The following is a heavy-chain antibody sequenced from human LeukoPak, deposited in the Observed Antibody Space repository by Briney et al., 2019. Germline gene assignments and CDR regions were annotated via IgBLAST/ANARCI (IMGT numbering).Heavy chain of an antibody. J-gene: IGHJ4*02. CDR3: ARGGPAAAGTRNYCFDY. CDR1: GFTFSNSP. Sequence: GTSLRLSCSASGFTFSNSPIHWVRRAPGKGLEWVAVISYDGTYRYHADSVKGRFTISRDNPRHTMYLQMNSLTTEDTAVYYCARGGPAAAGTRNYCFDYWGQGTLVTVSS. V-gene: IGHV3-30-3*01. D-gene: IGHD6-13*01. CDR2: ISYDGTYR.